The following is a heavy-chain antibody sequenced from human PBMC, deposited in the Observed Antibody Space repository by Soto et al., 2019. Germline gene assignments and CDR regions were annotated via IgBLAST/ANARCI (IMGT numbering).Heavy chain of an antibody. CDR1: GYTFTGYY. Sequence: GASVKVSCKASGYTFTGYYMHWVRQAPGQGLEWMGWINPNSGGTNYAQKFQGWVTMTRDTSIITAYMELSRLRSDDTAVYYCARARRDYGGNSFWFDPWGQGTLVTVSS. V-gene: IGHV1-2*04. D-gene: IGHD4-17*01. CDR3: ARARRDYGGNSFWFDP. CDR2: INPNSGGT. J-gene: IGHJ5*02.